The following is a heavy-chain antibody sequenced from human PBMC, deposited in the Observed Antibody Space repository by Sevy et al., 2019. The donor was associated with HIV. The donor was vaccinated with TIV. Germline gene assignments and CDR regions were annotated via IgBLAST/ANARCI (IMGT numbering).Heavy chain of an antibody. D-gene: IGHD2-15*01. CDR2: VSYEGSDK. J-gene: IGHJ4*02. V-gene: IGHV3-30*18. CDR3: AKDMVDCSGGDCYSGPVSPFDF. Sequence: GGSLRLSCVASGFTFSSYGMHWVRHAPGKGLEWVGRVSYEGSDKYYADSVKGRFTIFRDNSKNTLYVEMNSLRPEDTAVYFCAKDMVDCSGGDCYSGPVSPFDFWGQGTLVTVSS. CDR1: GFTFSSYG.